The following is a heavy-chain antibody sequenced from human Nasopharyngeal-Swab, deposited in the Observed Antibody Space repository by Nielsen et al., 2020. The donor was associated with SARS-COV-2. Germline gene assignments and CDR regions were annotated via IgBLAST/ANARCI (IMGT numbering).Heavy chain of an antibody. D-gene: IGHD6-19*01. CDR3: ARDPSLYSSGSFDY. CDR2: INTNTGNP. Sequence: WVRQAPEQGLEWMGWINTNTGNPTYAQGFTGRFVFSLDTSVSTAYLQISSLKAEDTAVYYCARDPSLYSSGSFDYWGQGTLVTVSS. J-gene: IGHJ4*02. V-gene: IGHV7-4-1*02.